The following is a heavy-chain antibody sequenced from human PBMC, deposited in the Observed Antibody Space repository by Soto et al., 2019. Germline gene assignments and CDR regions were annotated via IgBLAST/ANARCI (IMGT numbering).Heavy chain of an antibody. D-gene: IGHD3-16*01. CDR1: GASIISTNW. CDR2: IHHSGTT. J-gene: IGHJ4*02. Sequence: QVQLHESGPGLVKPSGTLSLTCTISGASIISTNWCTWVRQSPGNGLEWIGQIHHSGTTTYNPSLNSRVTISLDKSKNQFSLNLSSVTASVSSVYYFARGENFLWRSWGQGSLVIVSS. CDR3: ARGENFLWRS. V-gene: IGHV4-4*02.